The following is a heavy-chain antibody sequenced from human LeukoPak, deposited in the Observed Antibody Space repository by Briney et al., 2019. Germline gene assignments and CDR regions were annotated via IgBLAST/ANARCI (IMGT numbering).Heavy chain of an antibody. Sequence: GGSLRLSCAASGFTFSSYAMQWVRQAPGKGLEWVAYISYDGSNKFYTHSVKGRFPISRENSKNTVYLQMNSLRAEDTAVYYCARDAEDYYDSSGYPDQFDYWGQGTLVTVSS. D-gene: IGHD3-22*01. CDR3: ARDAEDYYDSSGYPDQFDY. CDR2: ISYDGSNK. CDR1: GFTFSSYA. V-gene: IGHV3-30*04. J-gene: IGHJ4*02.